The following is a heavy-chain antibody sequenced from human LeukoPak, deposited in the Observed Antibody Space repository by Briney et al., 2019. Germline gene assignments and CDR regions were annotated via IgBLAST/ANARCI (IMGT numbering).Heavy chain of an antibody. Sequence: GGSLRLSCEVSGFPFSSYGMHWVRQAPGKGLEWVAVISHDGSNEYYADSVKGRFTISRDNSKNTLYLQMNSLRAEDTAVYYCAKASSSWGYYYYYMDVWGKGTTVTVSS. CDR3: AKASSSWGYYYYYMDV. D-gene: IGHD6-13*01. CDR2: ISHDGSNE. CDR1: GFPFSSYG. J-gene: IGHJ6*03. V-gene: IGHV3-30*18.